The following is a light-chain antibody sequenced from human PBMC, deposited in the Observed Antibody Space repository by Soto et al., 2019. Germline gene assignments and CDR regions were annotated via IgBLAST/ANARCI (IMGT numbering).Light chain of an antibody. V-gene: IGLV1-44*01. CDR3: QSYDTSLSGVI. CDR2: GNH. CDR1: SSNIMSNT. J-gene: IGLJ2*01. Sequence: QSVLTQPPSASGTPGQRVTISCSGSSSNIMSNTVNWYQVLPGTAPKVLIQGNHQRPSGVPARFSGSKSGTSASLAISGLQSEDEADYYCQSYDTSLSGVIFGAGTKLTVL.